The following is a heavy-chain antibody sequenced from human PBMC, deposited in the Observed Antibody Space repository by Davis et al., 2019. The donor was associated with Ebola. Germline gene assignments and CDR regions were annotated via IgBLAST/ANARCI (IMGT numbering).Heavy chain of an antibody. D-gene: IGHD7-27*01. J-gene: IGHJ3*02. Sequence: MPSEPLSPTCPVPGGSISSSSYYWGWIRQPPGKGLEWIGSIYYSGSTYYNPSLKSRVTISVDTSKNQFSLKLSSVTAADTALYYCARKLGIVGAFDIWGQGIMVTVSS. CDR3: ARKLGIVGAFDI. CDR1: GGSISSSSYY. CDR2: IYYSGST. V-gene: IGHV4-39*07.